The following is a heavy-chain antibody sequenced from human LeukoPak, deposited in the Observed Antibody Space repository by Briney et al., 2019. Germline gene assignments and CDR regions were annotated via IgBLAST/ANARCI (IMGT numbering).Heavy chain of an antibody. D-gene: IGHD3-10*01. CDR3: ARDLKYYYGSGSHYYYYGMDV. V-gene: IGHV4-59*01. CDR1: GGSISSYY. CDR2: IYYSGST. Sequence: SETLSLTCTVSGGSISSYYWSWIRQPPGKGLKWIGDIYYSGSTNYNPSLKSRVTISVDTSKNQFSLKLSSVTAADTALYYCARDLKYYYGSGSHYYYYGMDVWGQGTTVTVSS. J-gene: IGHJ6*02.